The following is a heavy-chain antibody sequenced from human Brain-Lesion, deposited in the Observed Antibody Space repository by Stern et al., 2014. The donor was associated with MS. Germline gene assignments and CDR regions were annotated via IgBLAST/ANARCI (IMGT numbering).Heavy chain of an antibody. J-gene: IGHJ3*02. CDR2: FGTEDGES. Sequence: MQLVESGAEVKKPGASVKVSCKASGYTFTEFSMHWVRQAPGKGLEWMGGFGTEDGESIYEQKFQGRVTMTEDTSTDTAYMELSSLRSEDTAIYYCATDLQQPLVDTFDIWGQGTMVTVSS. CDR1: GYTFTEFS. CDR3: ATDLQQPLVDTFDI. V-gene: IGHV1-24*01. D-gene: IGHD6-13*01.